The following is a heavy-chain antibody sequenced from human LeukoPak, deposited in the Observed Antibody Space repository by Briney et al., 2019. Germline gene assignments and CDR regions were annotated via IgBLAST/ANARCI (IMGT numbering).Heavy chain of an antibody. CDR2: IDSDGGST. CDR1: GFTFSSYW. J-gene: IGHJ3*02. V-gene: IGHV3-74*01. Sequence: HPGGSLRLSCAASGFTFSSYWMHWVRQAPGKGLVWVSRIDSDGGSTHYADSVKGRFTISRDNAKNTLYLQMNSLRAEDTAVYYCARRTLIRDAFDIWGQGTMVTVSS. CDR3: ARRTLIRDAFDI. D-gene: IGHD3-16*01.